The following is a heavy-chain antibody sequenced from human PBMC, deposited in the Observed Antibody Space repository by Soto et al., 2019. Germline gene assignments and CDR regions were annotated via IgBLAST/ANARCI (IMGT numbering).Heavy chain of an antibody. CDR3: AREESLTYCSSTSCYLAAYYFDS. Sequence: QVQLQESGPGLVKPSQTLSLTCTVSGGSISSGGYYWSWIRQHPGKSLEWFGYVYYSGITYYKPYLKNLVTISVDTSKNQFSLKLSSVTAADTAVYYCAREESLTYCSSTSCYLAAYYFDSWGQGTLVTVSS. CDR1: GGSISSGGYY. CDR2: VYYSGIT. V-gene: IGHV4-31*01. J-gene: IGHJ4*02. D-gene: IGHD2-2*01.